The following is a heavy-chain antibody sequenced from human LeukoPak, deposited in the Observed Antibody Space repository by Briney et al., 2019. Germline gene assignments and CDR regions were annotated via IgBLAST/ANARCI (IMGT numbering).Heavy chain of an antibody. J-gene: IGHJ6*03. CDR1: GFTFSSYA. D-gene: IGHD1-26*01. V-gene: IGHV3-23*01. Sequence: PGGSLRLSCAASGFTFSSYAMSWGRQGPGKGLERVSAISGSGGSTYYADSVKGGFTISRDNSKNTLYLQMNSLRAEDTAVYYCAKAEGDSGSYYGGGYYYYMDVWGKGTTVTVSS. CDR3: AKAEGDSGSYYGGGYYYYMDV. CDR2: ISGSGGST.